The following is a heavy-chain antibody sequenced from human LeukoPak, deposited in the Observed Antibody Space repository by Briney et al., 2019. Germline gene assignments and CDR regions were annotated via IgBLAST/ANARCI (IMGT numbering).Heavy chain of an antibody. J-gene: IGHJ5*02. CDR3: ARHLCSSTSCYREVAWFDP. CDR1: GFTFSSYG. V-gene: IGHV3-30*02. Sequence: PGGSLRLSCAASGFTFSSYGMHWVRQAPGKGLEWVAFIRYDGSNKYYADSVKGRFTISRDNSKNTLYLQMNSLRAEDTAVYYCARHLCSSTSCYREVAWFDPWGQGTLVTVSS. D-gene: IGHD2-2*02. CDR2: IRYDGSNK.